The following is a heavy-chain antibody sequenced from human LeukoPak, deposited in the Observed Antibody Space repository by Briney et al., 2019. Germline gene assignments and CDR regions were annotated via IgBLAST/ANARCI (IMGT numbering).Heavy chain of an antibody. CDR3: ARDVGTTGWHSYDF. D-gene: IGHD3-9*01. V-gene: IGHV6-1*01. J-gene: IGHJ4*02. Sequence: SETLSLTCAVSGDTVSSINRDWNWIRQSPWSGLECLGRTYYRSNWYNDYAGSLMSRITISPDTSKNQFSLQVYSVTPEDTAVYYCARDVGTTGWHSYDFWGQGTLVTVSS. CDR1: GDTVSSINRD. CDR2: TYYRSNWYN.